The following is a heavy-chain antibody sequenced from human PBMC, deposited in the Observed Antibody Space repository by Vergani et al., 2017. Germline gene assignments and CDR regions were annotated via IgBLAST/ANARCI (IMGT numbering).Heavy chain of an antibody. J-gene: IGHJ3*01. V-gene: IGHV3-21*01. CDR1: GFTFSHYS. CDR2: ISGNNDDV. Sequence: DVQMVESGGGLVKPGGSLRLSCVASGFTFSHYSMNGVRLAPGKGMEWVSSISGNNDDVYYADSVKGRFTISRDNAKNSLYLDMRSLRAEDTAVYYCVGDVRVSRTWGQGTLVAVSS. CDR3: VGDVRVSRT.